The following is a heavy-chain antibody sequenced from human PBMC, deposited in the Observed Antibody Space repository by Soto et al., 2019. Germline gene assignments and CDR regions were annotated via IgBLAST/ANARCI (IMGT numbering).Heavy chain of an antibody. V-gene: IGHV4-39*07. J-gene: IGHJ4*02. Sequence: SETLSLSCTVSEGSINWSPDYWGWLRQPPGKEPQWIASVHYTASTYYNPSLKSRVTISVDTSKNQFSLKLSSVTAADTAVYYCARWALGVRGGDYWGQGTLVTVSS. D-gene: IGHD3-10*01. CDR2: VHYTAST. CDR1: EGSINWSPDY. CDR3: ARWALGVRGGDY.